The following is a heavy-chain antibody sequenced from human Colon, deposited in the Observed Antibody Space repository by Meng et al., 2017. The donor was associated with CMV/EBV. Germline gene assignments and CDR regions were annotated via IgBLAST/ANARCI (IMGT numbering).Heavy chain of an antibody. Sequence: GGPLRLSCAASEFMFSGYRMTWVRQAPGRGLEWVATIKEDGSEKWYADSVKGHFTIARDNAESSVYLQMNNLRTEDTAVYYCARAERWFGELPVPWGQGTQVTVSS. CDR3: ARAERWFGELPVP. D-gene: IGHD3-10*01. J-gene: IGHJ5*02. CDR1: EFMFSGYR. V-gene: IGHV3-7*01. CDR2: IKEDGSEK.